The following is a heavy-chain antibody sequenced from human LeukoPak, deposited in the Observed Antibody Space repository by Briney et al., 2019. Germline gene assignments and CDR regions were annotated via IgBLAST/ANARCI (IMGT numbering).Heavy chain of an antibody. CDR2: INTDGSST. J-gene: IGHJ4*02. V-gene: IGHV3-74*01. CDR3: ARDRQLGALWDFDY. CDR1: GFTFSSYW. D-gene: IGHD5-18*01. Sequence: GGSLRLSCAASGFTFSSYWMHWVRQAPGKGLVWVSRINTDGSSTSYADSVKGRFTISRDNAKNTLYLQMNSLRAEDTAVYYCARDRQLGALWDFDYWGQGTLVTVSS.